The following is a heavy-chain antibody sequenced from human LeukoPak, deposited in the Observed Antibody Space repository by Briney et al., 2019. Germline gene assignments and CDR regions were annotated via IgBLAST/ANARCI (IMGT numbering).Heavy chain of an antibody. Sequence: GGSLRLSCAASGFTFSDAWMSWVRQAPGKGLEWVGRIKNETDGGTTDYAAPVEGRFTISRDDSRNTLYLQMNSLDIEDTAVYYCTALTRGYGFGYWGQGTLVTVSS. CDR1: GFTFSDAW. CDR3: TALTRGYGFGY. V-gene: IGHV3-15*01. D-gene: IGHD4-17*01. CDR2: IKNETDGGTT. J-gene: IGHJ4*02.